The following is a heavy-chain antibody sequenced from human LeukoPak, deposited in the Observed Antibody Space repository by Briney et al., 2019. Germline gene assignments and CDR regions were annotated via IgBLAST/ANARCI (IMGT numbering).Heavy chain of an antibody. CDR2: VKSDGSGA. J-gene: IGHJ4*02. CDR1: GFIFSNFW. Sequence: PGGSLRLSCAASGFIFSNFWMRWVRQAPGKGLVWVSRVKSDGSGADYADPVKGRFIISRDNGKNTLYLHMNSLRADDTAVYYCARGLEMATINELNYWGQGTLVTVSS. D-gene: IGHD5-24*01. V-gene: IGHV3-74*01. CDR3: ARGLEMATINELNY.